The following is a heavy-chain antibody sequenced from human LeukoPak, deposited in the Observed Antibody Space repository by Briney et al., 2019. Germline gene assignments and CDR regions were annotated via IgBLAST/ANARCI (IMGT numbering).Heavy chain of an antibody. D-gene: IGHD5-24*01. Sequence: GGSLRLSCAASGFTFSSYAMSWVRQAPGKGLEWVLAISGSGGSTYYADSVKGRFTISRDNSKNTLYLQMNSLRAEDTAVYYCADGGPRDGYNYYYYYGMDVWGQGTTVTVSS. V-gene: IGHV3-23*01. CDR1: GFTFSSYA. CDR2: ISGSGGST. CDR3: ADGGPRDGYNYYYYYGMDV. J-gene: IGHJ6*02.